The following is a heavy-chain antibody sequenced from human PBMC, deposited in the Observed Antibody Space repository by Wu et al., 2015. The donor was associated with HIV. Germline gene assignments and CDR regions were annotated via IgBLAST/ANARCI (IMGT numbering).Heavy chain of an antibody. J-gene: IGHJ4*02. CDR2: VYDWEH. V-gene: IGHV4-4*07. CDR1: WLHQSSL. CDR3: ARQGDPDWLSHFDY. Sequence: QVQLQGVGPRVWSKAFGDPVPHLHCLWWLHQSSLLELDPTARREGTGVDWACVYDWEHQLQPLPQGVGVTMSVDKSKNQFSLKLSSVTAADTAVYYCARQGDPDWLSHFDYWGQGTLVTVSS. D-gene: IGHD3-9*01.